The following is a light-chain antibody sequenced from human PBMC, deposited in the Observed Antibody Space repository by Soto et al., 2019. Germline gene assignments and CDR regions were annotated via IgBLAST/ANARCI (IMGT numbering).Light chain of an antibody. CDR1: SSNIGAGYD. V-gene: IGLV1-40*01. J-gene: IGLJ3*02. CDR2: GNS. CDR3: QAYDSSLSAL. Sequence: QSVLTQPPSVSGAPGQRVTISCTGSSSNIGAGYDVHWYQQLPGTAPKLLIYGNSNRPSGVPDRFSGSKSGTSASLAITGLQATDEADDCCQAYDSSLSALFGGGTKLTVL.